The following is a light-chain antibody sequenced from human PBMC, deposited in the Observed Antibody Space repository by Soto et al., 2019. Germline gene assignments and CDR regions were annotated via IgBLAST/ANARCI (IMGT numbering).Light chain of an antibody. CDR1: NIGSES. Sequence: SYELPQPPSMSVAPAQTGPRITCGGNNIGSESVHWYQQKPGQAPVLVVCDDADRPSGIPERFSGSNSGNTATLTISRVEAGDEADYYCQVWDSSSDHYVFGTGTKVTVL. CDR2: DDA. V-gene: IGLV3-21*02. CDR3: QVWDSSSDHYV. J-gene: IGLJ1*01.